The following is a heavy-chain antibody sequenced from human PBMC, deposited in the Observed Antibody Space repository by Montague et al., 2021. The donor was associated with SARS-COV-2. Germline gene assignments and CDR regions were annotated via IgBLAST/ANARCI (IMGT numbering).Heavy chain of an antibody. V-gene: IGHV4-4*07. CDR2: IYTSGTT. Sequence: SETLSLTCTVSGGSISSYYWSWIRQPAGKGLEWIGRIYTSGTTNYNPSLKSRVTMSVDTSKNLFSLKLSSVTAADTAVYYCAGGSGIINFYNSGMDVWGQGTTVTVSS. J-gene: IGHJ6*02. D-gene: IGHD3-10*01. CDR3: AGGSGIINFYNSGMDV. CDR1: GGSISSYY.